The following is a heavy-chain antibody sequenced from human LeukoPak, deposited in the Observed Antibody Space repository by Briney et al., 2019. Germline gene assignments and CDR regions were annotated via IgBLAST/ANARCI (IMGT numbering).Heavy chain of an antibody. Sequence: GGSLRLPCAASGFTFSSYGMHWVRQAPGKGLEWVAFIRYDGSNKYYADSVKGRFTISRDNSKNTLYLQMNSLRAEDTAVYYCAKGDGYNQHTFDYWGQGTLVTVSS. CDR1: GFTFSSYG. CDR2: IRYDGSNK. V-gene: IGHV3-30*02. J-gene: IGHJ4*02. D-gene: IGHD5-24*01. CDR3: AKGDGYNQHTFDY.